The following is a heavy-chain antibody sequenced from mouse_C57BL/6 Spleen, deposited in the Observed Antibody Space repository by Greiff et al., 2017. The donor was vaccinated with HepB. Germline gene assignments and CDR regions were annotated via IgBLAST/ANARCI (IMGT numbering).Heavy chain of an antibody. Sequence: EVQLQQSGPELVKPGASVKMSCKASGYTFTDYNMHWVKQSHGKSLEWIGYINPNNGGTSYNQKFKGKATMTVNKSSSTAYMELRSLTSEDSAVYYGSRVKSYDNDPTFYYAMDYWGQGTSVTVSS. D-gene: IGHD2-4*01. CDR1: GYTFTDYN. CDR3: SRVKSYDNDPTFYYAMDY. J-gene: IGHJ4*01. V-gene: IGHV1-22*01. CDR2: INPNNGGT.